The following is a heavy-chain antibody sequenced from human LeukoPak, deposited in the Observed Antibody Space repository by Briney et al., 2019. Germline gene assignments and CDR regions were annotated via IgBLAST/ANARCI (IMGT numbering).Heavy chain of an antibody. CDR3: ARHPGYYDSSGYYS. J-gene: IGHJ4*02. Sequence: SQTLSLTCTVSGGSISSYYWSWIRQPPGKGLEWIGYIYYSGSTNYNPSLKSRVTISVDTSKNQFSLKLSSVTAADTAVYYCARHPGYYDSSGYYSWGQGTLVTVSS. CDR1: GGSISSYY. V-gene: IGHV4-59*08. D-gene: IGHD3-22*01. CDR2: IYYSGST.